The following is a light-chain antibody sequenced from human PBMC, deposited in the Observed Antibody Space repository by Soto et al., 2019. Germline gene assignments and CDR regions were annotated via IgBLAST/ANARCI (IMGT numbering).Light chain of an antibody. CDR2: GTS. Sequence: DIQMTQSPSSLSASIGDSVTISCRASQSVRGYLNWFQQKPGKAPKLLIYGTSVLQSGVPSRFSGSASGTDFTLTITSLVPEYFATYYCQQSYTTPPTLGQGTKVDMK. CDR3: QQSYTTPPT. J-gene: IGKJ2*01. V-gene: IGKV1-39*01. CDR1: QSVRGY.